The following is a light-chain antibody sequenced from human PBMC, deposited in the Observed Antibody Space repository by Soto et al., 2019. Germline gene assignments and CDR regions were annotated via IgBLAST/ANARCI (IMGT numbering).Light chain of an antibody. Sequence: SYELPQPPSVSVSPGQTATITCSGDKLGDTFVGWYQLKAGQSPVVVIYQDNKRPSGIPDRFSGSRFGNTATLTISGTQTMDEADYYCQAWDRGIHYVFGTGTKLTVL. J-gene: IGLJ1*01. CDR2: QDN. CDR3: QAWDRGIHYV. V-gene: IGLV3-1*01. CDR1: KLGDTF.